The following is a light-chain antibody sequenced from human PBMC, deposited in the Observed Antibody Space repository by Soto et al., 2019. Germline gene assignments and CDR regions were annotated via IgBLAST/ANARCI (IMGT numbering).Light chain of an antibody. CDR1: RSDIGSNS. J-gene: IGLJ1*01. Sequence: QSVLTQPPSASGTPGQTVIISCSGTRSDIGSNSVHWYQHLPGTAPKLLIYNNNQRPSGGPDRFSGSKSGTSASFAISGLQSEDEADYYCSACDDRLTGPVFGTGTKLTVL. V-gene: IGLV1-44*01. CDR3: SACDDRLTGPV. CDR2: NNN.